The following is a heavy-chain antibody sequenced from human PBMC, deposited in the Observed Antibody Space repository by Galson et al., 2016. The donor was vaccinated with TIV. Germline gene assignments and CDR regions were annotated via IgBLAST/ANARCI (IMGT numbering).Heavy chain of an antibody. J-gene: IGHJ4*02. Sequence: SVKVSCKASGYTFISHGITWVRQAPGQRLDWMGRISPYNGDTNYAQMFQDRVTMTIDKSTTTAYLELRGLRSDDTAVNYCERVGALRLSNEGRAYTYHFDYWCQGTLVTVSS. V-gene: IGHV1-18*04. CDR2: ISPYNGDT. CDR1: GYTFISHG. CDR3: ERVGALRLSNEGRAYTYHFDY. D-gene: IGHD3-16*01.